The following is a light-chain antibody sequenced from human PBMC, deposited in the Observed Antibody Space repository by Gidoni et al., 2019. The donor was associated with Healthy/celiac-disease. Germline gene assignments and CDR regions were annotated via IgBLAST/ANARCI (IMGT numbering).Light chain of an antibody. CDR3: SSYTSSSTLETV. CDR1: SSDVGGYNY. J-gene: IGLJ2*01. V-gene: IGLV2-14*01. Sequence: QSALTQPASVSGSPGLSITISCTGTSSDVGGYNYVSWYQQHPGKAPKLMIYEVSNRPSGVSNRFSGSKSGNTASLTISGLQAEDEADYYCSSYTSSSTLETVFGGGTKLTVL. CDR2: EVS.